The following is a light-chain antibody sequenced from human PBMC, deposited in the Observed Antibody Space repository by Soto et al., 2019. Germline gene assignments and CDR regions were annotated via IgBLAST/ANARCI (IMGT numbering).Light chain of an antibody. V-gene: IGKV3-15*01. CDR1: QSVGSN. Sequence: IVMTISPATLSVSPGEGATLSCRASQSVGSNLAWYQQKPAQAPRLLIYGVSTRATGTPARFSGSGSGTEFTLTISSVQSEDFAVYYCQQYNNWLQTFGQGTKVDIK. CDR2: GVS. CDR3: QQYNNWLQT. J-gene: IGKJ1*01.